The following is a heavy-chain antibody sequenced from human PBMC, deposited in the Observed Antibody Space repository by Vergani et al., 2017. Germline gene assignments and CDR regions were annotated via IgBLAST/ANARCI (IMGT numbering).Heavy chain of an antibody. CDR2: INHSGST. CDR3: ARGAARPFFGLDY. J-gene: IGHJ4*02. CDR1: GGSFSGYY. V-gene: IGHV4-34*01. D-gene: IGHD6-6*01. Sequence: QVQLQQWGAGLLKPSETLSLTCAVYGGSFSGYYWSWIRQPPGKGLEWIGEINHSGSTNYNPSLKSRVTISVDTSKNQFSLKLISVTAADTAVYYCARGAARPFFGLDYWGQGTLVTVSS.